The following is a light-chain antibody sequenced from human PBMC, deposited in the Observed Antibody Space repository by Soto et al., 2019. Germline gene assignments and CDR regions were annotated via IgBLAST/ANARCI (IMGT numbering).Light chain of an antibody. V-gene: IGLV2-8*01. Sequence: QSALTQPPSASGSPGQSVTISCTGTSSDIGGYNYVSWYQQHPGKAPKLMIYEDSKRPSGVPDRFSGSKSGNTASLTVSGLQAEDEADYYCSSYAGSNNYVVFGGGTKVTVL. J-gene: IGLJ2*01. CDR2: EDS. CDR1: SSDIGGYNY. CDR3: SSYAGSNNYVV.